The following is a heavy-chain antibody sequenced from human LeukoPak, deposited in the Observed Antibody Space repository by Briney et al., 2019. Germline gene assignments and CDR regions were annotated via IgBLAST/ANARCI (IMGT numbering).Heavy chain of an antibody. Sequence: PGGSLRLSCADSGFTFSSYWMHWVRQAPRKGLVWVSRINSDGSITTYADSVKGRFTISRDNAKNTLYLQMNSLRAEDTAVYYCAGGISATGGGWGQGTMVTVSS. CDR2: INSDGSIT. CDR1: GFTFSSYW. J-gene: IGHJ3*01. V-gene: IGHV3-74*01. D-gene: IGHD6-13*01. CDR3: AGGISATGGG.